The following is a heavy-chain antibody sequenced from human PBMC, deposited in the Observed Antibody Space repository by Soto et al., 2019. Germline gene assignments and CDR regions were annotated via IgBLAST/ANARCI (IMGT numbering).Heavy chain of an antibody. V-gene: IGHV4-39*01. CDR1: GGSISSSSYY. CDR2: IYYSGST. D-gene: IGHD6-13*01. J-gene: IGHJ6*02. CDR3: ARLVWAAGNYGTDV. Sequence: SDTLSLTCTVSGGSISSSSYYWGWFRQPPGKGLEWIGSIYYSGSTYYNPSLKSRVTISVDTSKNQFSLKLSSVTAADTAVYYCARLVWAAGNYGTDVWGQGTTVT.